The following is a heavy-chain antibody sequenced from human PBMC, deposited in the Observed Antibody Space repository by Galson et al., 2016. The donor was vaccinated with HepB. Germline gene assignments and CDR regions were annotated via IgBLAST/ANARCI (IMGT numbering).Heavy chain of an antibody. V-gene: IGHV3-23*01. D-gene: IGHD2-21*01. CDR2: ITGSGDRT. CDR3: ASDPAAYQ. J-gene: IGHJ1*01. Sequence: SLRLSCAASGFTFSTSPMTWVRQAPGKGLEWVSSITGSGDRTYYADSVKGRFTISRDNSQNTLFLQMNTLRVEDTAVYYCASDPAAYQWGQGTLVTVSS. CDR1: GFTFSTSP.